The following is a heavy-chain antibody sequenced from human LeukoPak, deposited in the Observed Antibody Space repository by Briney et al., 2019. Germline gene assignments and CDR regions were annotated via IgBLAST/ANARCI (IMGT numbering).Heavy chain of an antibody. CDR3: ARDPYIANFWTGYPHY. D-gene: IGHD3/OR15-3a*01. J-gene: IGHJ4*02. CDR1: RFSLSNSL. Sequence: GGSLRLSCAASRFSLSNSLMHWVRQARAKGLVWVGCINCDGTTTYYADSVKCRFTISRDNAQNTLFLQMNSLRPEDTALYYRARDPYIANFWTGYPHYWGQGTLVTVSS. CDR2: INCDGTTT. V-gene: IGHV3-74*01.